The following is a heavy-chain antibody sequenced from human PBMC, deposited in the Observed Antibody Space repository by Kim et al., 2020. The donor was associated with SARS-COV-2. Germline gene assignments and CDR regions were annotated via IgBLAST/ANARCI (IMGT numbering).Heavy chain of an antibody. D-gene: IGHD3-10*01. CDR1: GFSFSSYA. J-gene: IGHJ4*02. V-gene: IGHV3-23*01. CDR2: ISGSGGST. CDR3: AKDGTYYGSGSYYYIDY. Sequence: GGSLRLSCAVSGFSFSSYAMSWVRQAPGKGLEWVSGISGSGGSTYYADSVRGRFTISRDISKNTLYLQMNSLRAEDTAVYYCAKDGTYYGSGSYYYIDYWGQGALVTVSS.